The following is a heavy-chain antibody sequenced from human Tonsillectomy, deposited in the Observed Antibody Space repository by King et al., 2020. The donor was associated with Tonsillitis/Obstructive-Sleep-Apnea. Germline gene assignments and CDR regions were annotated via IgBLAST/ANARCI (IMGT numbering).Heavy chain of an antibody. V-gene: IGHV1-69*01. CDR1: GGTFSSYA. CDR2: FIPSFGTA. J-gene: IGHJ4*02. D-gene: IGHD5-12*01. CDR3: AREGVISGYERGYFDY. Sequence: QLVQSGAEVKKPGSSVKVSCKASGGTFSSYAISWVRQAPGQGLEWMGGFIPSFGTANYAQKFQGRVTITADESTSTAYMELSSLRSEDTAVYHCAREGVISGYERGYFDYWGQGTLVTVSS.